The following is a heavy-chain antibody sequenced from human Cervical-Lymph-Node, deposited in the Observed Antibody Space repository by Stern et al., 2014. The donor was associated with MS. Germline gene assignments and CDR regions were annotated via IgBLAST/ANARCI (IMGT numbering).Heavy chain of an antibody. D-gene: IGHD7-27*01. V-gene: IGHV4-31*03. J-gene: IGHJ5*02. CDR2: IYYSGAT. Sequence: QVQLVESGPGLVKPSETLSLTCTVSGGSIRSGRYNWHWTRQSPGKGFEWIGYIYYSGATYSNPSLQSRVTISVDKSKNQISLKLSSVTAADTAVYYCASGWGGGTSSWGQGTLVTVSS. CDR3: ASGWGGGTSS. CDR1: GGSIRSGRYN.